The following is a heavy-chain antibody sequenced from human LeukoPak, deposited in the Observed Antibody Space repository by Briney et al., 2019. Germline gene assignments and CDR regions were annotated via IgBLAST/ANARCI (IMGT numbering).Heavy chain of an antibody. CDR1: AYSINNGYF. CDR2: IYHSGNT. CDR3: ARVSGYDWESFYDY. Sequence: PSETLSLTCIVSAYSINNGYFWGWIRQPPGKGLEWIGNIYHSGNTYYNPSLESRVTISLDTSKNQFSLKLSSVTAADTAMYYCARVSGYDWESFYDYWGQGTLVTVSS. V-gene: IGHV4-38-2*02. J-gene: IGHJ4*02. D-gene: IGHD5-12*01.